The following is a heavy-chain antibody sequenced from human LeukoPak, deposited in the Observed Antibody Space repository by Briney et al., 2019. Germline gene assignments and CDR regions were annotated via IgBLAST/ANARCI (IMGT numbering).Heavy chain of an antibody. CDR1: GYTFTSYG. Sequence: ASVKVSCTASGYTFTSYGISWVRQAPGQGLEWMGWISAYNGNTNYAQKLQGRVTMTTDTSTSTAYMELRSLRSDDTAVYYCARDDDSSGYYEIDYWGQGTLVTVS. CDR2: ISAYNGNT. D-gene: IGHD3-22*01. J-gene: IGHJ4*02. CDR3: ARDDDSSGYYEIDY. V-gene: IGHV1-18*01.